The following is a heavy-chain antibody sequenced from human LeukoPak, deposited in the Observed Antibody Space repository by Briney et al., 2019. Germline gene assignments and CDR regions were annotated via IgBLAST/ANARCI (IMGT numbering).Heavy chain of an antibody. D-gene: IGHD3-10*01. CDR2: INPSGGST. V-gene: IGHV1-46*01. J-gene: IGHJ3*02. Sequence: GASVKVSCKASGYTFTSYYMHWVRQAPGQGLEWMGIINPSGGSTSYAQKFQGRDTMTRDTSTSTVYMELSSLRSEDTAVYYCARDPPRGLLSRRAFDIWGQGTMVTVSS. CDR1: GYTFTSYY. CDR3: ARDPPRGLLSRRAFDI.